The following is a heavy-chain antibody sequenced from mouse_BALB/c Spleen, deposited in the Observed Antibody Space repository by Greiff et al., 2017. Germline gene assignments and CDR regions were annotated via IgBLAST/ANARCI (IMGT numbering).Heavy chain of an antibody. J-gene: IGHJ4*01. D-gene: IGHD2-3*01. CDR1: GFTFSSFG. CDR3: ARWLLNYAMDY. CDR2: ISSGSSTI. V-gene: IGHV5-17*02. Sequence: EVMLVESGGGLVQPGGSRKLSCAASGFTFSSFGMHWVRQAPEKGLEWVAYISSGSSTIYYADTVKGRFTISRDNPKNTLFLQMTSLRSEDTAMYYCARWLLNYAMDYWGQGTSVTVSS.